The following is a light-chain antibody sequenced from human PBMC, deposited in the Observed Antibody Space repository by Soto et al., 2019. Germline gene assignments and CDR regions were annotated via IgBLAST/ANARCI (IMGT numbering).Light chain of an antibody. J-gene: IGLJ3*02. CDR2: DND. CDR3: EAWDSNLSGGV. V-gene: IGLV1-51*01. CDR1: RSNIGNNY. Sequence: QSVLTQPPSVSAAPGQKVTVSCSGSRSNIGNNYVSWYQHLPGTAPKLLIYDNDKRPSGIPDRFSDSKSGTSATLDITGLQTGDEADYYCEAWDSNLSGGVFGGGTKLTVL.